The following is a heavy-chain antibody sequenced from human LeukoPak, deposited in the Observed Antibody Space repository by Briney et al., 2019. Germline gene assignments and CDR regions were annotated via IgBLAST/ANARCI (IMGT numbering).Heavy chain of an antibody. D-gene: IGHD1-26*01. V-gene: IGHV4-34*01. Sequence: SETLSLTCAVYGGSFSGYYWSWIRQPPGKGLEWIGEINHSGSTNYNPPLKSRVTISVDTSKNQFSLKLSSVTAADTAVYYCARGRGIVGATVLQWFDPWGQGTLVTVSS. CDR1: GGSFSGYY. J-gene: IGHJ5*02. CDR3: ARGRGIVGATVLQWFDP. CDR2: INHSGST.